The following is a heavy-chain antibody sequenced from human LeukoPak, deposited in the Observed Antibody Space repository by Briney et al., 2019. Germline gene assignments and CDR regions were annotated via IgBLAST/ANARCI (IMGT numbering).Heavy chain of an antibody. D-gene: IGHD4-23*01. J-gene: IGHJ4*02. Sequence: GGSLRLSCAASGFTFSSYAMSWVRQAPGKGLEWVSAISGRGGSTYYADSVKGRFTISRDNSKNTLYLQMNSLRAEDTAVYYCAKDVPFTVVSYYFDYWGQGTLVTVSS. V-gene: IGHV3-23*01. CDR1: GFTFSSYA. CDR3: AKDVPFTVVSYYFDY. CDR2: ISGRGGST.